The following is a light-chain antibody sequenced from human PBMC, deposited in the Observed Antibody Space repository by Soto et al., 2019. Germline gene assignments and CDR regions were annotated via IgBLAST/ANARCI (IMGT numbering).Light chain of an antibody. V-gene: IGLV2-8*01. J-gene: IGLJ1*01. Sequence: QSALTQPPSASGSPGQSVTVSCTGTSSDIGGYYYVSWYQQHPGKAPKLIIYEVTKRPSGVSYRFSGSKSGNTASLTISGLQAEDEAAYYCSSCTSSNTFVFGTGTKVTVL. CDR2: EVT. CDR3: SSCTSSNTFV. CDR1: SSDIGGYYY.